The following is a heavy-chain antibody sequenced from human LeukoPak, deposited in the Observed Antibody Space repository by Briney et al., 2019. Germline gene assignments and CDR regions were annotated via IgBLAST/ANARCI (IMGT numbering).Heavy chain of an antibody. D-gene: IGHD1-20*01. CDR2: ISASGGST. CDR1: GFTFNNYA. V-gene: IGHV3-23*01. Sequence: GGSLRLSCAASGFTFNNYAMSWARQAPGKGLEWVSGISASGGSTAYAGSVKGRFTISRDNSKNTVYLQMHGLRAEDTAVYYCAKDFNNWNDAFFDYSGQRTLVTVSS. CDR3: AKDFNNWNDAFFDY. J-gene: IGHJ4*02.